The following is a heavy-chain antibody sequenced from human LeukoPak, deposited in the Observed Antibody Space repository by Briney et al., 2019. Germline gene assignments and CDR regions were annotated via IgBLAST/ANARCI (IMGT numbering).Heavy chain of an antibody. CDR2: IYTRGST. CDR3: ARQPGIAARQYYFDY. Sequence: PSETLSLTCTVSGGSISSGSYYWSWIRQPAGKGLEWIGRIYTRGSTNYNPSLKSRVTISVDTSKNQFSLKLSSVTAADTAVYYCARQPGIAARQYYFDYWGQGTLVTVSS. V-gene: IGHV4-61*02. CDR1: GGSISSGSYY. D-gene: IGHD6-6*01. J-gene: IGHJ4*02.